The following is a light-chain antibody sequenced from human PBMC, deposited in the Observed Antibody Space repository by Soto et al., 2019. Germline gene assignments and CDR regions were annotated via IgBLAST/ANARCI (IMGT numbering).Light chain of an antibody. Sequence: IVMTQSPATLSVSPGERATLSCRASQSVSSDLAWYQQKPGQAPRLLIYGASTRATGIPARFGGSGSGTEFTLTISSLQSEDFAVYYCQQYNNWRSFGQGAKLEI. CDR3: QQYNNWRS. V-gene: IGKV3-15*01. J-gene: IGKJ2*01. CDR1: QSVSSD. CDR2: GAS.